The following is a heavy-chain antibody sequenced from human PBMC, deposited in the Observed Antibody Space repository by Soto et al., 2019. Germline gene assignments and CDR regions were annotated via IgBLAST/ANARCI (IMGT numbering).Heavy chain of an antibody. V-gene: IGHV3-7*03. CDR1: GFTFSNYL. Sequence: PGGSLRLSCAASGFTFSNYLMSWVRQAPGKGLEWVANINQDGSDKYYVDSVKGRFTISRDNAKNSLYLQMNSLRAEDTAVYYCAKAGPYGMDVWGQGTTVTVSS. D-gene: IGHD2-8*02. CDR3: AKAGPYGMDV. J-gene: IGHJ6*02. CDR2: INQDGSDK.